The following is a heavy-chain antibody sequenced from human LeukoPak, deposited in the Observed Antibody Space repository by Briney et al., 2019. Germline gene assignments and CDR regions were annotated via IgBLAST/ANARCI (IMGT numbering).Heavy chain of an antibody. V-gene: IGHV3-30*04. J-gene: IGHJ4*02. CDR1: GFTFSSYA. Sequence: GGSLRLSCAASGFTFSSYAMHWVRQDPGKGLEWVAVVSYDGSNKYYADSVKGRFTISRDNSKNTLYLQMNSLRAEDTAVYYCARAGYSSGWYACYWGQGTLVSVSS. D-gene: IGHD6-19*01. CDR2: VSYDGSNK. CDR3: ARAGYSSGWYACY.